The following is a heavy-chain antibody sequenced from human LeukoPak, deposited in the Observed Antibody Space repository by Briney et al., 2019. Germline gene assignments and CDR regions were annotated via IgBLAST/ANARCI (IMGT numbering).Heavy chain of an antibody. J-gene: IGHJ4*02. CDR1: GFTFSSYG. CDR2: IWYDGSNN. CDR3: ARDSIAVAGCFDS. V-gene: IGHV3-33*01. D-gene: IGHD6-19*01. Sequence: GGSLRLSCAASGFTFSSYGMHWVRQAPGKGLEWVAIIWYDGSNNYYADSVKGRFTISRDNSKNTLSLQMNSLRAEDMAVYYCARDSIAVAGCFDSWGQGTLVTVSS.